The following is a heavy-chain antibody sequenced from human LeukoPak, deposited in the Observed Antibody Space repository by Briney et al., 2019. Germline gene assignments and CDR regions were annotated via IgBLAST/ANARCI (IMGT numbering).Heavy chain of an antibody. CDR3: AGQYTGYDAFDY. CDR2: MYHSGTT. J-gene: IGHJ4*02. D-gene: IGHD5-12*01. CDR1: GGSISSGSYY. V-gene: IGHV4-39*01. Sequence: PSETLSLTCTVSGGSISSGSYYWSWIRQSPGKGLEWIGSMYHSGTTYYNPSLKSRVTLSVDTSKNQFSLKLSSVTAADTAVYYCAGQYTGYDAFDYWGQGTLVTVSS.